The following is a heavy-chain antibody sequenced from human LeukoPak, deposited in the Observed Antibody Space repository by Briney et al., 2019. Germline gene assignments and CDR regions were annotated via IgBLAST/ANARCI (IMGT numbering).Heavy chain of an antibody. J-gene: IGHJ5*02. CDR3: ASTPQVGINWFDP. V-gene: IGHV7-4-1*02. CDR1: GYTFTSYA. D-gene: IGHD3-3*02. Sequence: ASVKVSCKASGYTFTSYAMNWVRQAPGQGLGWMGWINTNTGNPTSAQGFTGRFVFSLDTSVSTAYLQISSLKAEDTAVYYCASTPQVGINWFDPWGQGTLVTVSS. CDR2: INTNTGNP.